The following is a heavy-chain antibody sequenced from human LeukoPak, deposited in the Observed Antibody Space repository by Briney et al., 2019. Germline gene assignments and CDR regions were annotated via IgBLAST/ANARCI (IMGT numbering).Heavy chain of an antibody. J-gene: IGHJ4*02. CDR3: ARVSAVAGLSN. CDR2: IYYSGST. Sequence: PSETLSLTCAVYGGSFSGYYWSWIRQHPGKGLEWIGYIYYSGSTYYNPSLKSRVTISVDTSKNQFSLKLSSVTAANTAVYYCARVSAVAGLSNWGQGTLVTVSS. CDR1: GGSFSGYY. V-gene: IGHV4-31*11. D-gene: IGHD6-19*01.